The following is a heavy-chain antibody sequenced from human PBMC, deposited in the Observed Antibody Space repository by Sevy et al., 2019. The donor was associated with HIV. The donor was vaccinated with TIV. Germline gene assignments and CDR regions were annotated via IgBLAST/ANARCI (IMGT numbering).Heavy chain of an antibody. CDR1: GFTFSSYA. J-gene: IGHJ6*02. CDR2: ISYDGSNK. V-gene: IGHV3-30*04. CDR3: ARDNVAEGSPYYGMDV. Sequence: GGFLRLSCAASGFTFSSYAMHWVRQAPGKGLEWVAVISYDGSNKYYADSVKGRFTISRDNSKNTLYLQMNSLRAEDTAVYYCARDNVAEGSPYYGMDVWGQGTTVTVSS. D-gene: IGHD2-15*01.